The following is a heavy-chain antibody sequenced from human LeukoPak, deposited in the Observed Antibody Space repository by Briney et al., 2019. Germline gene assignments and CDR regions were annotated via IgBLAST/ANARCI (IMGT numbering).Heavy chain of an antibody. V-gene: IGHV3-48*03. CDR1: GFTFRSYE. CDR3: ARDLGRWDLGD. CDR2: ITSSGSTI. D-gene: IGHD1-26*01. Sequence: GGSLRLSCAASGFTFRSYEMNWVRQAPGKGLEWVSYITSSGSTIYYADSVKGRFTISRDNAKNSLYLQMNSLRAEDTAVYYCARDLGRWDLGDWGQGTQVTVSS. J-gene: IGHJ4*02.